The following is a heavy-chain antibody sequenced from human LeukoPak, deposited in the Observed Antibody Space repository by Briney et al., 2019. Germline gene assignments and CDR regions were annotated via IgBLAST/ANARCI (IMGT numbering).Heavy chain of an antibody. CDR3: ASIGTTVTTFDY. CDR1: GGSISSSSYY. D-gene: IGHD4-17*01. J-gene: IGHJ4*02. Sequence: SETLSLTCTGSGGSISSSSYYWGWMRQPPGKGLEWIGSIYYSGSTYYNPSLKSRVTISVDTSKNQFSLKLSSVTAADTAVYYCASIGTTVTTFDYWGQGTLLTVSS. V-gene: IGHV4-39*07. CDR2: IYYSGST.